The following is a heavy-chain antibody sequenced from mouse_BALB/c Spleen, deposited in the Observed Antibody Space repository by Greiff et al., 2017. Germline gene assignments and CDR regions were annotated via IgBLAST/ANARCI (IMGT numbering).Heavy chain of an antibody. J-gene: IGHJ2*01. CDR3: ATLRLPDY. Sequence: QVQLKQPGAELVKPGASVKLSCKASGYTFTSYWMHWVKQRPGQGLEWIGEINPSNGRTNYNEKFKSKATLTVDKSSSTTYMQLSSLTSEDSAVYYCATLRLPDYWGQGTTLTVSS. CDR2: INPSNGRT. CDR1: GYTFTSYW. D-gene: IGHD1-2*01. V-gene: IGHV1S81*02.